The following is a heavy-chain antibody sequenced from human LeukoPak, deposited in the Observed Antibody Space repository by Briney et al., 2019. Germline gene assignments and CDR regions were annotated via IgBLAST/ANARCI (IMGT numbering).Heavy chain of an antibody. J-gene: IGHJ3*02. CDR3: AGRGYGGKSVALNLII. Sequence: GESLKISCKGSGYSFTNYWIGWVRQMPGKGLEWMGIIYPGDSDTRYSPSFQGQVTISADKSISTAYLQWSSLKASDTAMYYCAGRGYGGKSVALNLIIWGQGTMVTVSS. CDR1: GYSFTNYW. CDR2: IYPGDSDT. D-gene: IGHD4-23*01. V-gene: IGHV5-51*01.